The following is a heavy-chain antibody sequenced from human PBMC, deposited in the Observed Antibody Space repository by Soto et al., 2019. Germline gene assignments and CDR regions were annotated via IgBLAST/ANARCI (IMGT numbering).Heavy chain of an antibody. CDR2: XKXXXXX. V-gene: IGHV4-34*01. CDR3: ARTDNVGYYPH. J-gene: IGHJ1*01. D-gene: IGHD3-3*01. Sequence: SGTLSPTCAVYGGSFSGYYCSWIRHPPGKGLEXXGXXKXXXXXNXXPSLKSRVTISVDTSKNQFALRLSSVTAADSAVYYCARTDNVGYYPHFGQGNLVTVSS. CDR1: GGSFSGYY.